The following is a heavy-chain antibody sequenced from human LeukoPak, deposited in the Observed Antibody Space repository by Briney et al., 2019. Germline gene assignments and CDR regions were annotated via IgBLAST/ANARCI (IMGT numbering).Heavy chain of an antibody. J-gene: IGHJ4*02. CDR2: IYGGGST. CDR3: ARGEKRDYFDY. CDR1: GFTVSSNF. Sequence: GGSLRLSCAASGFTVSSNFMAWVRQAPGKGLEWVSVIYGGGSTFYADSVKGRSTISRDNSQNTMYLQMNGLRAEDTAVYYCARGEKRDYFDYWGQGTLVTVSS. V-gene: IGHV3-53*01.